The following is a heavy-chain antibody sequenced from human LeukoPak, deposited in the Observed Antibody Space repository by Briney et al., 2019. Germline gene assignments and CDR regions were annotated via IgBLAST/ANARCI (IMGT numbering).Heavy chain of an antibody. D-gene: IGHD3-3*01. CDR2: IYITGNI. V-gene: IGHV4-61*02. CDR1: GVSISIDDYY. CDR3: ARGGTFFTFFVS. Sequence: PSQTLSLTSTESGVSISIDDYYCNWIRQPAGRGLEWIGRIYITGNIMYNPSLESRVKMSIDTSKNQVSLTVKSVTAADTAVYYCARGGTFFTFFVSWGQGTLVTVSS. J-gene: IGHJ4*02.